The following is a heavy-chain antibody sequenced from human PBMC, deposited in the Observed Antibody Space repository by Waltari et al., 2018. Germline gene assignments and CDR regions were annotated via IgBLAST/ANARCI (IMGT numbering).Heavy chain of an antibody. CDR2: ISGNGANT. D-gene: IGHD6-13*01. J-gene: IGHJ4*02. CDR1: GFTFSSYA. Sequence: EVQLVESGGGLVQPGGYLRLSCAASGFTFSSYAMSWVRQVPGKGLEWVSSISGNGANTYYADSVKGRFTISRDNSKNTLFLQMDSLRAEDTAVYYCAKALTLSSTWDMHWGQGTLVTVSS. CDR3: AKALTLSSTWDMH. V-gene: IGHV3-23*04.